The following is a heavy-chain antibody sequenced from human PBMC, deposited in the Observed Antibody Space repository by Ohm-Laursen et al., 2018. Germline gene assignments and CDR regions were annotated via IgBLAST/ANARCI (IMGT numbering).Heavy chain of an antibody. CDR2: INSDGSST. Sequence: GSLRLSCSASGFTFSSYAMSWVRQPPGKGLVWVSRINSDGSSTSYADSVKGRFTISRDNAKNTLYLQMNSLRAEDTAVYYCASGRGYSGSYYFDYWGQGTLVTVSS. CDR1: GFTFSSYA. CDR3: ASGRGYSGSYYFDY. J-gene: IGHJ4*02. D-gene: IGHD1-26*01. V-gene: IGHV3-74*01.